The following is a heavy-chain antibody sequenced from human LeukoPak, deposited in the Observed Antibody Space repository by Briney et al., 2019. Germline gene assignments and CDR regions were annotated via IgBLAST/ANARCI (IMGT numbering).Heavy chain of an antibody. J-gene: IGHJ4*02. CDR2: ISYDGSNK. CDR3: ARGAGLLRYLDWLFPPYYFDY. D-gene: IGHD3-9*01. V-gene: IGHV3-30-3*01. Sequence: PGGSLRLSCAASGFTFSSYAMHWVRQAPGKGLEWVAVISYDGSNKYYADSVKGRFTISRDNSKNTLYLQMNSLRAEDTAVYYCARGAGLLRYLDWLFPPYYFDYWGQGTLVTVSS. CDR1: GFTFSSYA.